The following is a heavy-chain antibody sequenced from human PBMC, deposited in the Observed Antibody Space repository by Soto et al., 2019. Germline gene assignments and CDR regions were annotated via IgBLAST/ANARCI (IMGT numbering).Heavy chain of an antibody. Sequence: EVQLVETGGGLIQPGGSLRLSCAASGFTVSTNYMSWVRQAPGKGLEWVSLIYSGGSTYYADSVKGRFTISSDNSKNTLYLQMNSLRAEDTALYYCARSIAVAGLDSWGPGTLVTVSS. V-gene: IGHV3-53*05. D-gene: IGHD6-19*01. CDR3: ARSIAVAGLDS. J-gene: IGHJ4*02. CDR1: GFTVSTNY. CDR2: IYSGGST.